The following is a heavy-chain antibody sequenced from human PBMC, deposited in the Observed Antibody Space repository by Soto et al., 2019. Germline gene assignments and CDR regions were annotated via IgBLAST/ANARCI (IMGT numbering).Heavy chain of an antibody. CDR2: MNPGSGDT. Sequence: ASVKVSCKASGYSFTNNDVRWVRQATGQGLEWMGWMNPGSGDTGYAQKFQGRVTMTRDISIATAYMELSSLRSDDTAIYYCARMATFGSLNWFDPWGQGTLVTVSS. CDR1: GYSFTNND. J-gene: IGHJ5*02. CDR3: ARMATFGSLNWFDP. V-gene: IGHV1-8*01. D-gene: IGHD3-16*01.